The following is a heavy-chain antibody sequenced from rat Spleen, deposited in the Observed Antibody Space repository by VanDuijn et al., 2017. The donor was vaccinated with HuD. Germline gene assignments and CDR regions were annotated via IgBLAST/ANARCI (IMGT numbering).Heavy chain of an antibody. J-gene: IGHJ2*01. D-gene: IGHD1-11*01. V-gene: IGHV5-20*01. Sequence: EVQLVESDGGLVQPGRSLKLSCAASGFTFSDYYMAWVRQAPTKGLEWVSSISNAGGTTYYPDSVKGRFTISRDNAQNTLYLQMNSLRSEDTATYFCTSRGLNYGGYTDNWFAYWGQGVMVTVSS. CDR3: TSRGLNYGGYTDNWFAY. CDR1: GFTFSDYY. CDR2: ISNAGGTT.